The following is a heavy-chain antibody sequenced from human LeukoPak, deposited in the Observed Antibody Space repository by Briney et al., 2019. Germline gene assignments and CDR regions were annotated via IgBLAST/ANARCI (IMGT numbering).Heavy chain of an antibody. D-gene: IGHD3-3*01. CDR1: GFRFSSQW. J-gene: IGHJ6*03. Sequence: PGGSLRLSCAASGFRFSSQWMSWVRQAPGKGLEWVAIVNQGGTGKYYVDSVKGRFTISRDNAENSLYLQMNSLRAEDTAVYYCAKIGRYYDFWTGFYEEEVDYMDVWGKGTTVTVSS. CDR2: VNQGGTGK. V-gene: IGHV3-7*03. CDR3: AKIGRYYDFWTGFYEEEVDYMDV.